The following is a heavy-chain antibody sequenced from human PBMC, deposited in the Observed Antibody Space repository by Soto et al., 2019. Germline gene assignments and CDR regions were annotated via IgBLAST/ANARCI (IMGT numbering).Heavy chain of an antibody. J-gene: IGHJ4*02. CDR1: GYTFTSYA. CDR2: INPYNGNT. V-gene: IGHV1-18*01. CDR3: ARDTAMALPDA. D-gene: IGHD5-18*01. Sequence: QVQLVQSGTEVEKPDASVKVSCKASGYTFTSYAISWVRQAPGQGLEWMGWINPYNGNTNYAQKLQGRVTMTTDTSTSTAYMELRSLRSDDTAVYYCARDTAMALPDAWGQGTLVTVSS.